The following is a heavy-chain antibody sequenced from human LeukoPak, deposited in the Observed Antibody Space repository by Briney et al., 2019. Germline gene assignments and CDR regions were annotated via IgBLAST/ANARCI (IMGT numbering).Heavy chain of an antibody. CDR1: GFTLSSYW. V-gene: IGHV3-74*01. D-gene: IGHD1-1*01. Sequence: GGSLRLSCAASGFTLSSYWMDWVRQVPGKGLLWVSRISPDGSFTSYADRVKGRFTISRDDAKNTLYLQMNSLTVEDTAVYYCVRDRGWNSFDDWGQGTLVTVSS. J-gene: IGHJ4*02. CDR2: ISPDGSFT. CDR3: VRDRGWNSFDD.